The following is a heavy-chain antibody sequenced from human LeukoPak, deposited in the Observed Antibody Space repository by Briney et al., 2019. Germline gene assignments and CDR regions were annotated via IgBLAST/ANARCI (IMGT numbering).Heavy chain of an antibody. CDR2: ISWNSGSI. Sequence: PGGSLRLSCAASGFTFSSYAMHWVRQAPGKGLEWVSGISWNSGSIGYADSVKGRFTISRDNAKNSLYLQMNSLRAEDTALYYCAKAYDFWSGVDYWGQGTLVTVSS. J-gene: IGHJ4*02. CDR1: GFTFSSYA. D-gene: IGHD3-3*01. V-gene: IGHV3-9*01. CDR3: AKAYDFWSGVDY.